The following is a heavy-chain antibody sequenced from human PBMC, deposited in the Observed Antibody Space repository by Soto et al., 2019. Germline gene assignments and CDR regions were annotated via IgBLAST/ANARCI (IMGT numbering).Heavy chain of an antibody. CDR1: GYTFNIYA. V-gene: IGHV1-3*01. CDR2: MNAGNGNT. D-gene: IGHD2-21*01. J-gene: IGHJ3*02. Sequence: QVRLEQSGADVKTPGASVKVSCQASGYTFNIYAIHWVRQAPGQRPGWMGWMNAGNGNTEYSPKFHGRVTVTRDRYARAVYVDLSGLTSEDTAVYYCARECTYCGGDTGREAFDIWGQGTMVTVA. CDR3: ARECTYCGGDTGREAFDI.